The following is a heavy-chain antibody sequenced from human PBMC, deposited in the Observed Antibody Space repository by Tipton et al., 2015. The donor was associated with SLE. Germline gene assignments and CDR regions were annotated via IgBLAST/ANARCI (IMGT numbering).Heavy chain of an antibody. CDR1: GLTFSSYE. Sequence: SLRLSCAASGLTFSSYEMNWVRQAPGKGREWVSYISSGGSTTYYADSVKGRFSISRDNAKNSLYLQMNSLRAEDTAVYYCARGRRWESTATGAFDIWGQGTMVTVSS. V-gene: IGHV3-48*03. J-gene: IGHJ3*02. CDR3: ARGRRWESTATGAFDI. CDR2: ISSGGSTT. D-gene: IGHD1-26*01.